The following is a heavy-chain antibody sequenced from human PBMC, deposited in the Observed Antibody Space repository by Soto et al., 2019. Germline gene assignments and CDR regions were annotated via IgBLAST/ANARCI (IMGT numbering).Heavy chain of an antibody. CDR3: ARAVVGATKGAYYYYGMDV. Sequence: QVQLVESGGGVVQPGRSLRLSCAASGFTFSSYGMHWVRQAPGKGLAWVAVIWYDGSNKYYADSVKGRFTISRDNSKNTLYLQMNSLRAEDTAVYYCARAVVGATKGAYYYYGMDVWGQGTTVTVSS. J-gene: IGHJ6*02. CDR2: IWYDGSNK. CDR1: GFTFSSYG. D-gene: IGHD1-26*01. V-gene: IGHV3-33*01.